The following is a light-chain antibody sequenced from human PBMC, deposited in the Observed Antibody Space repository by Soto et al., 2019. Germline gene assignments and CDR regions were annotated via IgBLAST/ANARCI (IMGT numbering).Light chain of an antibody. CDR2: VAS. CDR3: QQYNVWPLT. Sequence: EIVMTQSPATLSVSPGERATLSCRASQSVSSNLAWYQQKPGQTPKLLIYVASTRATGIPARFSGSGSGTECTRTISSLQSEDFAVYYCQQYNVWPLTFGGGTKVEFK. CDR1: QSVSSN. V-gene: IGKV3-15*01. J-gene: IGKJ4*01.